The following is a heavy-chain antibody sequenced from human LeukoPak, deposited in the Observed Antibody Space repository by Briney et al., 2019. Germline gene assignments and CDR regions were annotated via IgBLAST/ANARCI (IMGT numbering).Heavy chain of an antibody. CDR2: IGGGGGTT. CDR1: EFIFSNYG. J-gene: IGHJ3*02. Sequence: GGSLRLSCAASEFIFSNYGMNWVRQAPGKGLEWVSGIGGGGGTTYYASSVKGRFTISRDNPKNTLYLQMNSLRAEDTAVYYCARDRSSGAFDIWGQGTMVTVSS. D-gene: IGHD6-25*01. CDR3: ARDRSSGAFDI. V-gene: IGHV3-23*01.